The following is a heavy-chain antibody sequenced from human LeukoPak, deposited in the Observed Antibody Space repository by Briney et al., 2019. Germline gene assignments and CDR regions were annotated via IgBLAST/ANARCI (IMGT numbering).Heavy chain of an antibody. CDR3: ARDLGQYYDTSDNWFDP. J-gene: IGHJ5*02. D-gene: IGHD3-22*01. CDR1: GFTFSSYE. Sequence: GGSLRLSCAASGFTFSSYEMNWVRQAPGKGLEWVSHISSSGSTIHYADSVKGRFTISRDNAKNSLYRQMNSLRAEDTAVYYCARDLGQYYDTSDNWFDPWGQGTLVTVSS. V-gene: IGHV3-48*03. CDR2: ISSSGSTI.